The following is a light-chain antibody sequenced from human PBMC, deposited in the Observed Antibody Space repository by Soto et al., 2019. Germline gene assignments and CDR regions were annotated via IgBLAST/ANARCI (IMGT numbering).Light chain of an antibody. CDR1: QCISTY. CDR3: QQSYSTTWT. V-gene: IGKV1-39*01. J-gene: IGKJ1*01. CDR2: AAS. Sequence: DIQMTQSPSSLSASVGDRVTITCRASQCISTYVNWYQQKPGNTPKLLIYAASSLQSGAPSRFSGSGSESDFTLTISSLQPEDFATYSCQQSYSTTWTFGQGTKVDIK.